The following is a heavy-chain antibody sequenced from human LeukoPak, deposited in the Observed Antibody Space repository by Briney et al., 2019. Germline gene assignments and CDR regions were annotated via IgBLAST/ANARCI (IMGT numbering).Heavy chain of an antibody. CDR1: GFTFSSYG. Sequence: PGGSLRLSCAASGFTFSSYGMHWVRQAPGKGLEWVAVIWYDGSNKYYADSVKGRFTISRDNSKNTLYLQMNSLRAEDTAVYYCARDGRLRFLVRSDYGGNSGPVYWGQGTLVTVSS. V-gene: IGHV3-33*01. CDR2: IWYDGSNK. D-gene: IGHD4-23*01. J-gene: IGHJ4*02. CDR3: ARDGRLRFLVRSDYGGNSGPVY.